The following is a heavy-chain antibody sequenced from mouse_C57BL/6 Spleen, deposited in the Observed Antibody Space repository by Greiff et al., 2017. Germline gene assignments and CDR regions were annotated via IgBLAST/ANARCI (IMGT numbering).Heavy chain of an antibody. CDR2: ISYDGSN. Sequence: EVHLVESGPGLVKPSQSLSLTCSVTGYSITSGYYWNWIRQFPGNKLEWMGYISYDGSNNYNPSLKNRISITRDTSKNQFFLKLNSVTTEDTATYYCARDWDGYAMDYWGQGTSVTVSS. CDR1: GYSITSGYY. V-gene: IGHV3-6*01. J-gene: IGHJ4*01. CDR3: ARDWDGYAMDY. D-gene: IGHD4-1*01.